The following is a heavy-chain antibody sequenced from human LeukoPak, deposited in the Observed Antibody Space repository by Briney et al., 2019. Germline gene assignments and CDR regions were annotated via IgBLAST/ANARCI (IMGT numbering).Heavy chain of an antibody. Sequence: PSETLSLTCAVYGGSFSGYYWSWIRQPPGKGLEWIGEINHSGSTNYNPSLKSRVTISVDTSKNQFSLKLSSGTAADTAVYYCARGPYCSGGSCSVAFDYWGQGTLVTVSS. D-gene: IGHD2-15*01. J-gene: IGHJ4*02. V-gene: IGHV4-34*01. CDR2: INHSGST. CDR3: ARGPYCSGGSCSVAFDY. CDR1: GGSFSGYY.